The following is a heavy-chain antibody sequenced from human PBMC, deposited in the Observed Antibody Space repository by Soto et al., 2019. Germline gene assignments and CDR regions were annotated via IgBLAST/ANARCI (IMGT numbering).Heavy chain of an antibody. Sequence: GASVKVSCKASGYTFTSYGISWVRQAPGQGLEWMGWISPYSGNTNYARELLGRVTMITDTSTSTAYMELRSLRSDDTAVYYCARDPGFRSDYWGQGTLVTVSS. J-gene: IGHJ4*02. CDR3: ARDPGFRSDY. CDR1: GYTFTSYG. V-gene: IGHV1-18*04. CDR2: ISPYSGNT. D-gene: IGHD3-9*01.